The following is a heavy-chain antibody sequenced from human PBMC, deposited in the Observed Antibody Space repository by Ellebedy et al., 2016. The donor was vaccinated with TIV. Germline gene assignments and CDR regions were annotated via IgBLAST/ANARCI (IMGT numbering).Heavy chain of an antibody. D-gene: IGHD2-2*02. CDR3: ARAKKVGFCSSTSCHTAYFQH. V-gene: IGHV4-39*07. CDR1: GGSISSSSYY. J-gene: IGHJ1*01. CDR2: IYYSGST. Sequence: SETLSLXXTVSGGSISSSSYYWGWIRQPPGKGLEWIGSIYYSGSTYYNPSLKSRVTISVDTSKNQFSLKLSSVTAADTAVYYCARAKKVGFCSSTSCHTAYFQHWGQGTLVTVSS.